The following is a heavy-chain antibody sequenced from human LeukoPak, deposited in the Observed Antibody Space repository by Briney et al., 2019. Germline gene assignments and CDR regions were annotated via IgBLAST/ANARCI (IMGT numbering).Heavy chain of an antibody. J-gene: IGHJ5*02. V-gene: IGHV3-30*02. CDR3: AKDETYSDSINWFDP. Sequence: GGSLRLSCAASGFTFSSYDMHWVRQAPGKGLEWVAFIRYDGSNKYYADSVKGRFTISRDNSRNTLYLQMNSLRAEDSAVYYCAKDETYSDSINWFDPWGQATLVTVYS. CDR2: IRYDGSNK. CDR1: GFTFSSYD. D-gene: IGHD3-3*01.